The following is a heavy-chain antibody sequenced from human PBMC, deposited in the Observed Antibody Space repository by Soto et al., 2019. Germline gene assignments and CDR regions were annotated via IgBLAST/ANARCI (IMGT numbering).Heavy chain of an antibody. V-gene: IGHV3-23*01. Sequence: GGSLRLSCAASGFDFSNYAMSWVRQAPGKGLEFISLISGSGVPTLYAESVKGRSSVSRDNYKNTLHLQMDSLRAEDTAVYYCAKNFIPLSPDLYFDSWGQGTLVTVSS. J-gene: IGHJ4*02. CDR3: AKNFIPLSPDLYFDS. CDR2: ISGSGVPT. CDR1: GFDFSNYA. D-gene: IGHD3-16*01.